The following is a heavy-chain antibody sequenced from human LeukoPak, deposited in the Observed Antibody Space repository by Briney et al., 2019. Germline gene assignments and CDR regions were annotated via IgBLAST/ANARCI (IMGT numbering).Heavy chain of an antibody. D-gene: IGHD2-2*01. CDR2: INHSGST. V-gene: IGHV4-34*01. J-gene: IGHJ5*02. CDR1: GGSFSGYY. Sequence: SETLSLTCAVYGGSFSGYYWSWIRQPPVRGLEWIGEINHSGSTNYNPSLKSRVTISVATSKNQFSLKLSSVTAADTAVYYCARERFSIGLFGWFDPWGQGTLVTASS. CDR3: ARERFSIGLFGWFDP.